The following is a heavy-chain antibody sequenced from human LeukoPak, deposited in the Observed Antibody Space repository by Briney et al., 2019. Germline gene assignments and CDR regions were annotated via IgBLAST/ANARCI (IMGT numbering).Heavy chain of an antibody. D-gene: IGHD2/OR15-2a*01. CDR1: GFTFNNYA. Sequence: PAGSLRLSCAASGFTFNNYAMTWVRQAPGKGLEWVSSIGSSGGTTYSADSMKGRFTISRDSSKNSLYLQMNSLRVEDTAIYYCGKRRSNNAPPIDYWGQGTLVTVSS. J-gene: IGHJ4*02. V-gene: IGHV3-23*01. CDR2: IGSSGGTT. CDR3: GKRRSNNAPPIDY.